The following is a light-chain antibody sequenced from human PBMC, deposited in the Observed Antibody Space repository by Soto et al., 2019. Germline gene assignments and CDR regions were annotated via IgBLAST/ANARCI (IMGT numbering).Light chain of an antibody. CDR2: AAS. CDR3: QQTYIPSWT. Sequence: DIQMTQSPSSLSASVGDRVTITCRASQSINNYLNWYQQKPGKAPKLLIYAASSLQSGVPSRFSGRGSGTDFTLTISSLQPEDCATYYCQQTYIPSWTFGQGTKVEIK. V-gene: IGKV1-39*01. CDR1: QSINNY. J-gene: IGKJ1*01.